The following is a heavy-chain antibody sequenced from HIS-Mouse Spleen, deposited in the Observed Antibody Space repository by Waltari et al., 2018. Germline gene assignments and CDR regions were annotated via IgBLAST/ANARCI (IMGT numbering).Heavy chain of an antibody. V-gene: IGHV3-30*18. CDR3: AKDRGSQFDY. CDR2: ITYDGRNK. J-gene: IGHJ4*02. CDR1: GFTFSSYG. Sequence: QVQLVESGGGVVQPGRSLRLSCAASGFTFSSYGMHWVRQAPGKGLEWVAVITYDGRNKYYADSVKGRFTISRDNSKNTLYLQMNSLRAEDTAVYYCAKDRGSQFDYWGQGTLVTVSS. D-gene: IGHD1-26*01.